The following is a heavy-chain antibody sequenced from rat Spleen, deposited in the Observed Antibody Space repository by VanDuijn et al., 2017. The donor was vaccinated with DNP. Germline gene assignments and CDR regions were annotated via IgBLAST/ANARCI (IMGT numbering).Heavy chain of an antibody. CDR2: ISPSGGST. V-gene: IGHV5-19*01. D-gene: IGHD1-4*01. CDR1: GFTFSNYG. Sequence: EVQLVESEGGLVQPGRSLKLSCAASGFTFSNYGMHWIRQAPTKGLEWVASISPSGGSTYYRDSVKGRFTISRDNAKSTLYLQMDSLRSEDTATYYCATPPGGYNSPFDYWGQGVMVTVSS. J-gene: IGHJ2*01. CDR3: ATPPGGYNSPFDY.